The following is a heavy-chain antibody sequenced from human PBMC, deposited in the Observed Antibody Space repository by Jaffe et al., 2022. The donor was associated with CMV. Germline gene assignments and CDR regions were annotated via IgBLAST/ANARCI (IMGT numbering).Heavy chain of an antibody. Sequence: QVQLVQSGAEVKKPGSSVKVSCKASGGTFSSYAISWVRQAPGQGLEWMGGIIPIFGTANYAQKFQGRVTITADESTSTAYMELSSLRSEDTAVYYCARDIVATIGYYYYGMDVWGQGTTVTVSS. CDR2: IIPIFGTA. D-gene: IGHD5-12*01. CDR3: ARDIVATIGYYYYGMDV. J-gene: IGHJ6*02. V-gene: IGHV1-69*01. CDR1: GGTFSSYA.